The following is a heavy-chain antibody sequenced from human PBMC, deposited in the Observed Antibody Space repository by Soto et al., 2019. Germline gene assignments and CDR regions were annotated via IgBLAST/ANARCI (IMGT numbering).Heavy chain of an antibody. D-gene: IGHD3-16*01. CDR3: AKAWGWFDP. CDR2: ISASGGTT. Sequence: EVQLLESGGDLVHPGGSLSLTCAASGFTFTSYAMTWVRQAPEKGLEWVSSISASGGTTYYTDSVKGRFTISRDNSKNTLFLQMNSLRAEDTAVYHCAKAWGWFDPWGQGTLVTVSS. V-gene: IGHV3-23*01. J-gene: IGHJ5*02. CDR1: GFTFTSYA.